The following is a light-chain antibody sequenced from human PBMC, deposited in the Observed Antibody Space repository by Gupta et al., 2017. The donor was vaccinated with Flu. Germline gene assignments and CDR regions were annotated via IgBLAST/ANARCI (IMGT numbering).Light chain of an antibody. V-gene: IGLV1-44*01. J-gene: IGLJ2*01. CDR3: AAWDDSLTVYVV. Sequence: QSVLNQPPSVSGTLGQRVTISCSGSTSNIGRNTVNWYQQFPGAAPKLLIYSDSQRPSGVPDRFSGAKSGTSASLTISGLQSEDEAVYHCAAWDDSLTVYVVFGGGTKLTVL. CDR1: TSNIGRNT. CDR2: SDS.